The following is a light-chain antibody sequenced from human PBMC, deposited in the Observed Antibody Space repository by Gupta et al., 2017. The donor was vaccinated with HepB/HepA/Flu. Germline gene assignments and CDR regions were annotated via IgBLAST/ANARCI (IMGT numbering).Light chain of an antibody. CDR1: RLGDKY. J-gene: IGLJ2*01. CDR2: QDS. V-gene: IGLV3-1*01. Sequence: SYELTQSPAASVSPVQTASITCSGDRLGDKYARWYQQKPGQSPVLVIYQDSKRPSGIPERFSGPNSGNTATLTISGTQAMDEADYYCQAWDSSTGVFGGGTKLTVL. CDR3: QAWDSSTGV.